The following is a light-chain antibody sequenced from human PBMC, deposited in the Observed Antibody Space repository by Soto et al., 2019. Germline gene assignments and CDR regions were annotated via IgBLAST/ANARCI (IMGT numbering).Light chain of an antibody. CDR2: DDS. Sequence: DIVLTQSPATLSLSPGNRATLSCRASKSVSSYSAWYQQKPGQAPRLLIYDDSDRAPCIPARFSGSGSGTDFTLPITRLEPEDFAVYYCQQRSNWPSTFGGGTKVDIK. V-gene: IGKV3-11*01. CDR1: KSVSSY. J-gene: IGKJ4*02. CDR3: QQRSNWPST.